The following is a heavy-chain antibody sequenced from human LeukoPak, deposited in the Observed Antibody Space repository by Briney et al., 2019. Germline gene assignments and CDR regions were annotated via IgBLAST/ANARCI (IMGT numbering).Heavy chain of an antibody. CDR2: INWNGGST. D-gene: IGHD3-22*01. V-gene: IGHV3-20*04. Sequence: GGSLRLSCAASGFTFSSYAMSWVRQASGKGLEWVSGINWNGGSTGYADSVKGRFTISRDNAKNSLYLQMNSVRAEDTAVYYCAKQRGYYRGFDYWGQGTLVTVSS. CDR1: GFTFSSYA. J-gene: IGHJ4*02. CDR3: AKQRGYYRGFDY.